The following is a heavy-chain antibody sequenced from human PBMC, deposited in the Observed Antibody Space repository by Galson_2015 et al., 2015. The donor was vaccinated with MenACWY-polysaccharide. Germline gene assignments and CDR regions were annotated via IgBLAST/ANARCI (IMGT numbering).Heavy chain of an antibody. Sequence: SLRLSCAVSGFTFTNTDMSWVRQAPGKGLEWVSSFSDGGGSTYYADSVKGRFAISRDNSKNVMYLQMNSLRAEDTAVYYCARAKGGAATVLDYYMDVWGKGTTVTVSS. D-gene: IGHD1-26*01. CDR1: GFTFTNTD. V-gene: IGHV3-23*01. J-gene: IGHJ6*03. CDR2: FSDGGGST. CDR3: ARAKGGAATVLDYYMDV.